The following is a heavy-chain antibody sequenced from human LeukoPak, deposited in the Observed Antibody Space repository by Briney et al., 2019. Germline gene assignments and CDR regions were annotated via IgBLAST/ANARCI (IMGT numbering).Heavy chain of an antibody. CDR3: AREGDFCTTTTCYYYFDY. CDR1: GGTFSSHA. Sequence: SVKVSCKDSGGTFSSHAISWVRRAPGQGLEWMGRIIPTFDTTIYAQKFQGRLTITTDESRNTAYMDLSSLRSEDTAVYYCAREGDFCTTTTCYYYFDYWGQGTLVTVSS. J-gene: IGHJ4*02. V-gene: IGHV1-69*05. CDR2: IIPTFDTT. D-gene: IGHD2-2*01.